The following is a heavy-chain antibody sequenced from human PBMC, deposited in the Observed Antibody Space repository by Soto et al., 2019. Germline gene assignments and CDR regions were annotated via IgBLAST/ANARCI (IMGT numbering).Heavy chain of an antibody. Sequence: GASVKVSCKASGYTFTSYGLSWVRQAPGQGLEWMGWISAYNDNTNYAQKLQGRVTMTTDTSTSTAYMELSSLRSEDTAVYYCAGGYSGYDYLDYWGQGTLVTVSS. V-gene: IGHV1-18*01. CDR1: GYTFTSYG. D-gene: IGHD5-12*01. J-gene: IGHJ4*02. CDR3: AGGYSGYDYLDY. CDR2: ISAYNDNT.